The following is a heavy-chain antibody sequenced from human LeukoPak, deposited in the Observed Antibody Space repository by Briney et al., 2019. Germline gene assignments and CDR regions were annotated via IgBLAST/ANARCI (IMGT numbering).Heavy chain of an antibody. CDR2: ISGSGGST. Sequence: PGGSLRLSCAASGFTFSSYAMSWVRQAPGKGLEWVSAISGSGGSTYYADSVEGRFTISRDDSKNTLYLQMNSLRAEDTAVYYCAKLGGSSSSRLDYRGQGTLVTVSS. J-gene: IGHJ4*02. CDR1: GFTFSSYA. CDR3: AKLGGSSSSRLDY. D-gene: IGHD6-6*01. V-gene: IGHV3-23*01.